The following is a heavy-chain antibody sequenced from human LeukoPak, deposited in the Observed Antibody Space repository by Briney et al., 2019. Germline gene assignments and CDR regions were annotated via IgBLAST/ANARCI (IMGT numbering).Heavy chain of an antibody. J-gene: IGHJ3*02. CDR3: ARDSSVVTDAFDI. CDR1: GFSFDDYT. V-gene: IGHV3-43*01. CDR2: INWDGGNT. Sequence: GGSLRLSCAASGFSFDDYTMHWVRQAPGKGLEWVSLINWDGGNTYYADSVKGRFTISRDNSKNTLYLQMNSLRAEDTAVYYCARDSSVVTDAFDIWGQGTMVTVSP. D-gene: IGHD3-22*01.